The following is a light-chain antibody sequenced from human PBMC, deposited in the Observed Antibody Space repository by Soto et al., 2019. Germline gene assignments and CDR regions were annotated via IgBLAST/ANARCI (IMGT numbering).Light chain of an antibody. CDR1: SSDGVDYNNF. Sequence: QSLVAQPSSLSAPPGQSVTFSGTGNSSDGVDYNNFVSWYQQHPAKAPKLVIFDVNKRPSGVPDRFSGSKSGNTASLTISGLRAEDEANYYCCSYAGSYTLYVFGTGTKVTVL. V-gene: IGLV2-11*01. CDR3: CSYAGSYTLYV. J-gene: IGLJ1*01. CDR2: DVN.